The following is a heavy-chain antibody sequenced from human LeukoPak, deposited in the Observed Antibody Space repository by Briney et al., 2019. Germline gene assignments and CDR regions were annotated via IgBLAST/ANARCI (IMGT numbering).Heavy chain of an antibody. D-gene: IGHD3-3*01. Sequence: SETLSLTCAVYGGSFSGYYWSWIRQPPGKGLEWIGEINHSGSTNYNPSLKSRVTMSVDTSKNQFSLKLSSVTAADTAVYYCARAPDFTPPQYYFDYWGQGTLVTVSS. J-gene: IGHJ4*02. CDR1: GGSFSGYY. CDR3: ARAPDFTPPQYYFDY. V-gene: IGHV4-34*01. CDR2: INHSGST.